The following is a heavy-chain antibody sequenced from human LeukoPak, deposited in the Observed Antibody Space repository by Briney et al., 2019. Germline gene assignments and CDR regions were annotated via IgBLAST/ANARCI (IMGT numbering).Heavy chain of an antibody. V-gene: IGHV3-53*01. CDR3: ARVTDDAFDI. Sequence: PGGYLRLSCADSGFSVSSNYMSWVRQAPGKGLEWVSVIYSGGSTYYADSVKGRFTISRDNSKNTLYLQMNSLRAEDTAVYYCARVTDDAFDIWGQGTMVTVSS. J-gene: IGHJ3*02. CDR1: GFSVSSNY. CDR2: IYSGGST.